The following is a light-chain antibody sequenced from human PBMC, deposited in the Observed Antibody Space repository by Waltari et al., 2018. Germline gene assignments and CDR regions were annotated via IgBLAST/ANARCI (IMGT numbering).Light chain of an antibody. V-gene: IGKV3-15*01. J-gene: IGKJ2*02. CDR3: QQYNTWPPST. Sequence: DIVMTQAPAALSVSPGDSATLSCRASQSVSSNLAWYQHKPGQPPRLLISGASTRATGVPARFSGSGSGTEFTLTISSLQSEDSAIYYCQQYNTWPPSTFGQGTKLEIK. CDR1: QSVSSN. CDR2: GAS.